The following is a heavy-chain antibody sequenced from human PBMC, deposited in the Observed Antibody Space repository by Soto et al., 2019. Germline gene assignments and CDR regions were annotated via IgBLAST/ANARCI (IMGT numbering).Heavy chain of an antibody. CDR2: ITGSSSYI. D-gene: IGHD3-22*01. J-gene: IGHJ4*02. CDR1: GFTFSSYS. Sequence: EVQLVESGGGLVKPGGSLRLSCAASGFTFSSYSMNWVRQAPGKGLEWVSSITGSSSYIYYADSVKGRFTISRDNAKNSLYLQMNSLRAEDTAVYYCARDVYYYDSSAYWAYWGQGTLVTASS. CDR3: ARDVYYYDSSAYWAY. V-gene: IGHV3-21*02.